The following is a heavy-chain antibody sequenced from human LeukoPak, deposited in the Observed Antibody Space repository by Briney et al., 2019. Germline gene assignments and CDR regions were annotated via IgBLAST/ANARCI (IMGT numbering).Heavy chain of an antibody. D-gene: IGHD4-17*01. CDR2: ISSGGSTI. CDR3: ARALRTVWGYYFDY. J-gene: IGHJ4*02. Sequence: GGSLRLSCAASGFTFSDYYMSWIRQAPGKGLEWVSYISSGGSTIYYTDSVKGRFTISRDNAKNSLYLLMNSLRAEDTAVYYCARALRTVWGYYFDYWGQGTLVTVSS. CDR1: GFTFSDYY. V-gene: IGHV3-11*04.